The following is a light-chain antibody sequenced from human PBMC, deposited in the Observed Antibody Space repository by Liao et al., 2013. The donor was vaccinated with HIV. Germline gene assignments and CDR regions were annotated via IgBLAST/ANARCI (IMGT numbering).Light chain of an antibody. V-gene: IGLV3-21*01. Sequence: SYELTQPPSVSVAPGKTAKITCGGYSIGTKSVHWYQQRPGQAPVVVIYYDGDRPSGIPERFSGFNSGNTATLTITGTQALDEADYYCQTWDSSTVVFGGGTKLTVL. CDR3: QTWDSSTVV. CDR2: YDG. J-gene: IGLJ3*02. CDR1: SIGTKS.